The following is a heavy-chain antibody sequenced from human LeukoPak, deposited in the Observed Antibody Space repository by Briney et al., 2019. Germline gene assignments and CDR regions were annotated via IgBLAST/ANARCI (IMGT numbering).Heavy chain of an antibody. CDR1: GGAISSGGYS. CDR3: ARDRGYSYGYDY. CDR2: IYHSGST. D-gene: IGHD5-18*01. Sequence: SQTLSLTCAVSGGAISSGGYSWSWIRQPPGKGLEWIGYIYHSGSTYYNPSLKSRVTISVDRSKNQFSLKLSSVTAADTAVYYCARDRGYSYGYDYWGQGTLVTVSS. V-gene: IGHV4-30-2*01. J-gene: IGHJ4*02.